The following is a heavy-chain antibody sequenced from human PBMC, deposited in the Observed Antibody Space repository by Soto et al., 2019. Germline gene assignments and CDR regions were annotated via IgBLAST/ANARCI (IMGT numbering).Heavy chain of an antibody. J-gene: IGHJ4*02. CDR3: ANYCSSTSCYGSLDY. D-gene: IGHD2-2*01. Sequence: HPGGSLRLSCAASGFTFSSYAMSWVRQAPGKGLEWVSAISGSGGSTYYADSVKGRFTISRDNSKNTLYLQMNSLRAEDTAVYYCANYCSSTSCYGSLDYWGQGTLVTVSS. V-gene: IGHV3-23*01. CDR1: GFTFSSYA. CDR2: ISGSGGST.